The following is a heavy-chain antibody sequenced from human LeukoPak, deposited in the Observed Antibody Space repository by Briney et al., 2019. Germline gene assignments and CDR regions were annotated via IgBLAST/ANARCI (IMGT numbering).Heavy chain of an antibody. J-gene: IGHJ4*02. V-gene: IGHV3-30*03. CDR2: ISYDGSNK. CDR1: GFTFSSYG. Sequence: GRSLRLSCAASGFTFSSYGMLWVRQAPGKGLEWVAVISYDGSNKYYADSVKGRFTISRDNSKNTLYLQMNSLRAEDTAVYYCARGLTNYWGQGTLVTVSS. CDR3: ARGLTNY.